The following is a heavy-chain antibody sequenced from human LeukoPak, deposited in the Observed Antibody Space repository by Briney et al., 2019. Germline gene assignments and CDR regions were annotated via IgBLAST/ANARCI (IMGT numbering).Heavy chain of an antibody. CDR2: INSDGSST. CDR3: ARGPTTYYDFWSGYYAY. CDR1: GFTFSSYW. Sequence: PGGSLRLSCAASGFTFSSYWMHWVRQAPGKGLVWVSRINSDGSSTSYADSVKGRFTISRDNAKNTLYVQMNSLRAEDTAVYYCARGPTTYYDFWSGYYAYWGQGTLVTVSS. D-gene: IGHD3-3*01. V-gene: IGHV3-74*01. J-gene: IGHJ4*02.